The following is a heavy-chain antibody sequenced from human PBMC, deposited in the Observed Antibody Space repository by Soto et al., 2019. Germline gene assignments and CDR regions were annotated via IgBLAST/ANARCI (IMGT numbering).Heavy chain of an antibody. CDR2: ISSSSSYT. D-gene: IGHD3-10*01. V-gene: IGHV3-11*06. CDR1: GFTFSDYY. Sequence: GVSLRLSCAASGFTFSDYYMSWIRQAPGRGLEWVSYISSSSSYTNYADSVKGRFTISRDNAKNSLYLQMNSLRAEDTAVYYCASRPSGSPALGMDVWGQGTTVTVSS. J-gene: IGHJ6*02. CDR3: ASRPSGSPALGMDV.